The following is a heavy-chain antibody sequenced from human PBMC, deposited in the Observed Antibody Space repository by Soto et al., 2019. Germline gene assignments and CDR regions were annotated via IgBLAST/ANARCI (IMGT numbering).Heavy chain of an antibody. CDR1: GFTFSSYA. CDR2: ISYDGSNK. D-gene: IGHD1-26*01. Sequence: PGGSLRLSCVASGFTFSSYAMHWVRQAPGKGLEWVAVISYDGSNKYYADSVKGRFTISRDNSKNTLYLQMNSLRAEDTAVYYCARGGAGAIYYSSYGMDVWGQGTTVTVSS. CDR3: ARGGAGAIYYSSYGMDV. J-gene: IGHJ6*02. V-gene: IGHV3-30-3*01.